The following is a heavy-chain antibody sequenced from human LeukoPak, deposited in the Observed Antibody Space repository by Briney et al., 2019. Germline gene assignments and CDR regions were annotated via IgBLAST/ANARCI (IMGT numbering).Heavy chain of an antibody. CDR3: AREGRDSSGWHERRFDY. D-gene: IGHD6-19*01. J-gene: IGHJ4*02. V-gene: IGHV4-34*01. Sequence: PSETLSLTCAVYGGSFSGYYWSWIRQPPGKGLEWIGEINHSGSTNYNPSLKSRVTISVDTSKNQFSLKLSSVTAADTAVYYCAREGRDSSGWHERRFDYWGQGTLVTVSS. CDR2: INHSGST. CDR1: GGSFSGYY.